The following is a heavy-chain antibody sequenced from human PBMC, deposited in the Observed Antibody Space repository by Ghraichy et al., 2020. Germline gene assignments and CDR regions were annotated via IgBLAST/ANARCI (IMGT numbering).Heavy chain of an antibody. J-gene: IGHJ4*02. V-gene: IGHV3-66*01. D-gene: IGHD1-7*01. CDR1: GFTVSTNY. CDR2: IYNDGST. Sequence: GESLNIPCAASGFTVSTNYMTWLRQAPGKGLEWVSVIYNDGSTYYADSVKGRFTISRDNSKNTLYLQMNSLRAEDTAVYYCARSAGNFRTRFDDWGQGTLVTVSS. CDR3: ARSAGNFRTRFDD.